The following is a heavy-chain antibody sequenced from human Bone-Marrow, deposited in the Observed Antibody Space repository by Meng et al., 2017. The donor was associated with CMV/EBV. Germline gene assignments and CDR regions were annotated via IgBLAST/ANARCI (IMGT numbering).Heavy chain of an antibody. D-gene: IGHD2-21*01. CDR1: GFNINNNY. V-gene: IGHV3-66*02. CDR2: IYSGGSI. J-gene: IGHJ3*02. CDR3: ARDLEGPDCGGDCHAFDI. Sequence: GESLKISCAASGFNINNNYMNWVRQAPGKGLEWVSIIYSGGSIYYADSVKGRFTISRDNSKNTLYLQMNSLRPEDTALYYCARDLEGPDCGGDCHAFDIWGQGTLVTVSS.